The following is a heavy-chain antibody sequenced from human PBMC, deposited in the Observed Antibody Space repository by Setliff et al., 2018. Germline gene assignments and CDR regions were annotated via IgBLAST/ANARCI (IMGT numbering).Heavy chain of an antibody. CDR1: GGSFSGYY. Sequence: SETLSLTCAVYGGSFSGYYWSWIRQPPGKGLEWIGEINHSGSTNYNPSLKSRVTISVDTSKNQFSLKLSSVTAADAAVYYCARGSNGDYWGQGTLVTVSS. CDR2: INHSGST. D-gene: IGHD2-8*01. CDR3: ARGSNGDY. J-gene: IGHJ4*02. V-gene: IGHV4-34*01.